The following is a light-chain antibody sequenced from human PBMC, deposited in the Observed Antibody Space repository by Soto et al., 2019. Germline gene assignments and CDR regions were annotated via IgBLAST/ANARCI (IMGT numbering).Light chain of an antibody. J-gene: IGKJ5*01. CDR1: QSISSW. CDR3: QQRSNWPPIT. CDR2: DAS. V-gene: IGKV1-5*01. Sequence: IQMTQSPSILSASVGDRVTITCRASQSISSWLAWYQQKPGKAPKLLIYDASNRATGIPARFSGSGSGTDFTLTISSLEPEDFAVXXCQQRSNWPPITFGQGIARRL.